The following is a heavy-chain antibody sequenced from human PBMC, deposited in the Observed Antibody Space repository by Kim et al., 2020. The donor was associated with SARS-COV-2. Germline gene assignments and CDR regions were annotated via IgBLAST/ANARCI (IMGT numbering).Heavy chain of an antibody. Sequence: SETLSLTCTVSGGSISSGGYYWSWIRQHPGKGLEWIGYIYYSGSTYYNPSLKSRVTISVDTSKNQFSLKLSSVTAADTAVYYCARGGTERYCSGGSCSHFDYWGQGTLVTVSS. CDR2: IYYSGST. V-gene: IGHV4-31*03. J-gene: IGHJ4*02. D-gene: IGHD2-15*01. CDR3: ARGGTERYCSGGSCSHFDY. CDR1: GGSISSGGYY.